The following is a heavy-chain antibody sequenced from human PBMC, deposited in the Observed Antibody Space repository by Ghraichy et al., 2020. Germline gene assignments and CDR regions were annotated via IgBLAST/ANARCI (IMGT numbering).Heavy chain of an antibody. CDR2: IWYDGSTT. J-gene: IGHJ4*02. V-gene: IGHV3-33*01. D-gene: IGHD3-3*01. CDR3: AREAREYDFWSGHYTLGDSGIDS. CDR1: EFTFRNYV. Sequence: GALRLSCVASEFTFRNYVMHWVRQAPGKGLVWVAAIWYDGSTTYYTDSVTDRFTISRDNSQSTLYLQMNSLRVEDTAVYYCAREAREYDFWSGHYTLGDSGIDSWGQGTLVTVSS.